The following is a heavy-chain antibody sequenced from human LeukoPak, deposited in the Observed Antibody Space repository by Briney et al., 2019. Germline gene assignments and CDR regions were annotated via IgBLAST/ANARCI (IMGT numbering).Heavy chain of an antibody. CDR3: ARGLFLSGYLDAFDI. CDR1: DFTVSNMD. Sequence: GGSLRLSCAASDFTVSNMDMTWVRQSPGKGLEGGSLIYSDGRTDYADSVKGRYTISRYNSKNTVYLQMNSLRVEDTAVYYCARGLFLSGYLDAFDIWGQGTVVTVSS. V-gene: IGHV3-53*01. CDR2: IYSDGRT. J-gene: IGHJ3*02. D-gene: IGHD3-22*01.